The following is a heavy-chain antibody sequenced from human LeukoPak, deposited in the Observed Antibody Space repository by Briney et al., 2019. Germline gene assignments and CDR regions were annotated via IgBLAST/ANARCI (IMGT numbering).Heavy chain of an antibody. CDR1: GFTFRSNT. CDR2: ISFDGRNE. Sequence: GGSLRLSCVVSGFTFRSNTMHWVRQAPGKGLEWVAVISFDGRNESYADSVKGRFTISRDNSKNTLYLQMNSLTDDDTAVYYCAKKWGVGTTTLDYFDYWGQGTLVTVSS. V-gene: IGHV3-30*18. D-gene: IGHD1-26*01. J-gene: IGHJ4*02. CDR3: AKKWGVGTTTLDYFDY.